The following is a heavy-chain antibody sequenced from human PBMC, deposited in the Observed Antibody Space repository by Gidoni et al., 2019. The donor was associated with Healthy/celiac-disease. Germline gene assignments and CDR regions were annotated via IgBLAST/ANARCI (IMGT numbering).Heavy chain of an antibody. CDR1: GFTFSSYA. D-gene: IGHD3-10*01. J-gene: IGHJ4*02. CDR2: ISYDGSNK. V-gene: IGHV3-30*01. CDR3: ARVTMVRGVIFDY. Sequence: QVQLLESGGGVVQPGRSLRLSCAASGFTFSSYAMHWVRQAPGKGLEWVAVISYDGSNKYYADSVKGRFTISRDNSKNTLYLQMNSLRAEDTAVYYCARVTMVRGVIFDYWGQGTLVTVSS.